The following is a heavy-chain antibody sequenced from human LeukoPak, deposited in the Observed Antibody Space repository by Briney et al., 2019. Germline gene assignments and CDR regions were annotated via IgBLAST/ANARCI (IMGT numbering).Heavy chain of an antibody. CDR1: GFTFSSYS. D-gene: IGHD6-6*01. Sequence: GGSLRLSCAASGFTFSSYSMNWVRQAPGKGLEWVSSISSSSSSYIYYADSVKGRFTNTRDNAKNLLYLQMNSLRAEDTAVYYCASSSDSSSSDYWGQGTLVTVSS. CDR3: ASSSDSSSSDY. CDR2: ISSSSSSYI. J-gene: IGHJ4*02. V-gene: IGHV3-21*01.